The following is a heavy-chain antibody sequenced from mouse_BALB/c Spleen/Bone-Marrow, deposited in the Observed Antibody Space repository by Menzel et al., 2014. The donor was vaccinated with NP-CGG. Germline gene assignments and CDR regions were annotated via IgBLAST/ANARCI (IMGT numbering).Heavy chain of an antibody. CDR2: IYPGDGDT. V-gene: IGHV1-87*01. CDR1: GYTFTSYW. CDR3: AKEGRGAY. D-gene: IGHD3-3*01. Sequence: HVQLQQSGAELARPGASVKLSCKASGYTFTSYWMQWVKQRPGQGLEWIGAIYPGDGDTRYTQKFKGKATLTADKSSSTAYMQLSSLASEDSAVYYCAKEGRGAYWGQGTLVTVSA. J-gene: IGHJ3*01.